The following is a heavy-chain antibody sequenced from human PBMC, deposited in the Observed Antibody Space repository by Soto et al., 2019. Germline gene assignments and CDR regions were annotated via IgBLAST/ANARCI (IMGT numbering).Heavy chain of an antibody. Sequence: ASETLSLTCAVYGGSFSGYYWSWIRQPPGKGLEWIGEINHSGSTNYNPSLKSRVTISVDTSKNQFSLKLSSVTAADTAVYYCARGRGIAAALRAFDIWGQGTMVTVSS. V-gene: IGHV4-34*01. CDR3: ARGRGIAAALRAFDI. CDR2: INHSGST. CDR1: GGSFSGYY. D-gene: IGHD6-13*01. J-gene: IGHJ3*02.